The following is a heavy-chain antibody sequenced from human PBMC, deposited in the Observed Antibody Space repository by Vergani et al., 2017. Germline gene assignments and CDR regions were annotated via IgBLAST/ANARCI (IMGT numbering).Heavy chain of an antibody. CDR1: GFTFSSYW. CDR2: ISWNSGSI. J-gene: IGHJ6*02. V-gene: IGHV3-9*01. Sequence: EVQLLESGGGLVQPGGSLRLSCAASGFTFSSYWMHWVRQAPGKGLEWVSGISWNSGSIGYADSVKGRFTISRDNAKNSLYLQMNSLRAEDTALYYCAKGGGYCSSTSCYYYYGMDVWGQGTTVTVSS. CDR3: AKGGGYCSSTSCYYYYGMDV. D-gene: IGHD2-2*01.